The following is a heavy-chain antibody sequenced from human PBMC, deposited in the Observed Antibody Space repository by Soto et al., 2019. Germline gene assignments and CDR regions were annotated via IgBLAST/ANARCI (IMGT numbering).Heavy chain of an antibody. CDR1: GYTFTDYN. D-gene: IGHD2-2*01. CDR2: IIPIFGTA. V-gene: IGHV1-69*13. J-gene: IGHJ6*02. CDR3: ARVSCSSTSCYSGPLYYYGMDV. Sequence: GASVKVSCKASGYTFTDYNLHWVRQSPGQGLEWMGRIIPIFGTANYAQKFQGRVTITADESTSTAYMELSSLRSEDTAVYYCARVSCSSTSCYSGPLYYYGMDVWGQGTTVTVSS.